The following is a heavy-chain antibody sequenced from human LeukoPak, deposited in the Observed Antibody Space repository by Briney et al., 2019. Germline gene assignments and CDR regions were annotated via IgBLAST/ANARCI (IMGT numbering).Heavy chain of an antibody. CDR1: GGSISSGGYY. CDR3: ARGTVAAAAFDY. J-gene: IGHJ4*02. V-gene: IGHV4-31*03. Sequence: SQTLSLTCTVSGGSISSGGYYWSWIRQHPGKCLEWIGYIYYSGSTYYNPSLKSRVTISVDTSKNQFSLKLSSVTAADTAVYYCARGTVAAAAFDYWGQGTLVTVSS. D-gene: IGHD6-13*01. CDR2: IYYSGST.